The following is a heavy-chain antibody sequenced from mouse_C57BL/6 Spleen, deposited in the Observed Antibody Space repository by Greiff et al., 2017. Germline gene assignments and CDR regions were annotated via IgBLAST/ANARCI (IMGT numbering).Heavy chain of an antibody. CDR2: ISNLAYSI. D-gene: IGHD1-1*01. CDR3: ARQGDSITTVVATEAMDY. V-gene: IGHV5-15*01. J-gene: IGHJ4*01. Sequence: EVQVVESGGGLVQPGGSLKLSCAASGFTFSDYGMAWVRQAPRKGPEWVAFISNLAYSIYYADTVTGRFTISRENAKNTLYLEMSSLRSEDTAMYYCARQGDSITTVVATEAMDYWGQGTSVTVSS. CDR1: GFTFSDYG.